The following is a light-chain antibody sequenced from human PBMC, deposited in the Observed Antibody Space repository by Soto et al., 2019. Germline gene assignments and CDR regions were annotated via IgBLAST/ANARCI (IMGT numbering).Light chain of an antibody. CDR1: SSNIGSHY. J-gene: IGLJ3*02. CDR2: RIN. CDR3: VTWDDSANGWV. Sequence: QAVVTQPPSASGTPGQTVTISCSGSSSNIGSHYVQWYQQLPGTAPKLLIHRINQRPSGVPDRFSGSKSGTSASLAISGLRSEDEADYYCVTWDDSANGWVCGGGTKLTVL. V-gene: IGLV1-47*01.